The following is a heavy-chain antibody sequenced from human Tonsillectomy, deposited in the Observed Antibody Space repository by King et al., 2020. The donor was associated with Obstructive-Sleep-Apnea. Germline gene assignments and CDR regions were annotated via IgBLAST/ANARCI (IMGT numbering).Heavy chain of an antibody. V-gene: IGHV3-7*01. J-gene: IGHJ4*02. CDR3: ALITGSDY. D-gene: IGHD1-1*01. CDR1: GISFSNYW. Sequence: VQLVESGGGLVQPGGSLRLSCTVSGISFSNYWMSWVRQAPGKGLEWVANIKKDGSERYYVDAVKGRVTISRDNAKNSLFLQMNSLRGEETAVYFCALITGSDYWGQGTMVTVSS. CDR2: IKKDGSER.